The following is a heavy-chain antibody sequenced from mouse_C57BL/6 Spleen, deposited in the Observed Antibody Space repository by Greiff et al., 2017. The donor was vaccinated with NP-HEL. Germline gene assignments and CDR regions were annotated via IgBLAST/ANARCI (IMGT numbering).Heavy chain of an antibody. Sequence: QVQLKQPGAELVKPGASVKLSCKASGYTFTSYWMHWVKQRPGQGLEWIGMIHPNSGSTNYNEKFKSKATLTVDKSSSTAYMQLSSLTSEDSAVYYCARGGKGYDGDYYAMDYWGQGTSVTVSS. CDR1: GYTFTSYW. CDR2: IHPNSGST. CDR3: ARGGKGYDGDYYAMDY. D-gene: IGHD2-12*01. V-gene: IGHV1-64*01. J-gene: IGHJ4*01.